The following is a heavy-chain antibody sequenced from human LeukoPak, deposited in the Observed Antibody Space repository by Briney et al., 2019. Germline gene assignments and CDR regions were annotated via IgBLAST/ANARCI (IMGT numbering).Heavy chain of an antibody. D-gene: IGHD1-26*01. V-gene: IGHV4-59*01. CDR3: AKTSGSYSLDGGNWFDP. CDR2: IYNSGNT. CDR1: SGSISSYY. J-gene: IGHJ5*02. Sequence: SETLSLTCTVSSGSISSYYWSWIRQPPGKGLEWIGYIYNSGNTNCNPSLKSRVTISVDTSKNQFSLKLSSVTAADTAVYYCAKTSGSYSLDGGNWFDPWGQGTLVTVSS.